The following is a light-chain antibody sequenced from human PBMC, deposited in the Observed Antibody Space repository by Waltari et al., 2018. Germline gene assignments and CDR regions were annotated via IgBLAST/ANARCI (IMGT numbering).Light chain of an antibody. Sequence: DIQLTQSPSSLSASVGDRVTITCRASQAISNYLSWYQHKPGKAPKRLIYDASNLQSGVPSRFSGGGSGTVFTLTISSLQPEDFATYYCLRHNTAPYSFGQGTKVEIK. CDR2: DAS. CDR3: LRHNTAPYS. CDR1: QAISNY. V-gene: IGKV1-17*01. J-gene: IGKJ2*03.